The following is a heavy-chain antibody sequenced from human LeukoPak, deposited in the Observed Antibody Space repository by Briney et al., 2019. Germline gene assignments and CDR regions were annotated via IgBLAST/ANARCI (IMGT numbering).Heavy chain of an antibody. CDR3: ARSIAVAGKGEYFDY. Sequence: SETLSLTCAVYGGSFSGYYWSWIRQPPGKGLEWIGEINHSGSTNYNPSLKSRVTISVDTSKNQFSLKLSSVTAADTAVYYCARSIAVAGKGEYFDYWGQGTLVTVSS. V-gene: IGHV4-34*01. J-gene: IGHJ4*02. CDR1: GGSFSGYY. CDR2: INHSGST. D-gene: IGHD6-19*01.